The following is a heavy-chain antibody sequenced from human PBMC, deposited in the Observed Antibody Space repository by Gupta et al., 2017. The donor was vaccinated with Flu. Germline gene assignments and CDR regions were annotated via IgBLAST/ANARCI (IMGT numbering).Heavy chain of an antibody. J-gene: IGHJ4*02. D-gene: IGHD6-19*01. V-gene: IGHV3-23*05. Sequence: QTPGKGLEWVSGIVSSGSDTYYADSIKGRFTISRDNSKNTLYLQMNSLRAEDTAVYYCAKVPYNSGWYYFDYWGQGTLVTVSS. CDR2: IVSSGSDT. CDR3: AKVPYNSGWYYFDY.